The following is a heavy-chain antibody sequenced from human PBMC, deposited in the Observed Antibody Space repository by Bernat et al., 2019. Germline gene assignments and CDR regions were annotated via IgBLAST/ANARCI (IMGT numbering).Heavy chain of an antibody. V-gene: IGHV1-69*01. D-gene: IGHD3-3*01. CDR2: IIPIFGTA. J-gene: IGHJ6*03. CDR1: GGTFNSYA. CDR3: ARVRYYDFWSGPRTIYYYYYMDV. Sequence: QVQLVQSGAEVKKPGSSVKVSCKASGGTFNSYAISWVRQAPGQGLEWMGGIIPIFGTANYAQKFPGRVPITADESTSTAYMELSSLRSEDTAVYYCARVRYYDFWSGPRTIYYYYYMDVWGKGTTVTVSS.